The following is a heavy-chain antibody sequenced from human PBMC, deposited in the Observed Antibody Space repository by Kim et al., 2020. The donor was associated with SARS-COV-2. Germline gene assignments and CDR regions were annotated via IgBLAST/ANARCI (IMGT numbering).Heavy chain of an antibody. CDR1: GFTFSSYG. V-gene: IGHV3-30*18. J-gene: IGHJ4*02. Sequence: GGSLRLSCAASGFTFSSYGMHWVRQAPGKGLEWVAVISYDGSNKYYADSVKGRFTISRDNSKNTLYLQMNSLRAEDTAVYYCAKGVVSGRFEGYFDYWGQGTLVTVSS. D-gene: IGHD2-15*01. CDR3: AKGVVSGRFEGYFDY. CDR2: ISYDGSNK.